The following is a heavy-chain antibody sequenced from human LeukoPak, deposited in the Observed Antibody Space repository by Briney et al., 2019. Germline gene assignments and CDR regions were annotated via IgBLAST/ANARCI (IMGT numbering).Heavy chain of an antibody. CDR1: VYTFTSYY. V-gene: IGHV1-2*02. Sequence: EASVKVSSKASVYTFTSYYIHWVRQAPGQGLEWMGWINPDSGGTNYAQQFQGRVTMTRDTSISTVYMDLSRLRSDDTAMYYCVREARAGNWFDPWGQGTLVIVSS. J-gene: IGHJ5*02. CDR2: INPDSGGT. CDR3: VREARAGNWFDP.